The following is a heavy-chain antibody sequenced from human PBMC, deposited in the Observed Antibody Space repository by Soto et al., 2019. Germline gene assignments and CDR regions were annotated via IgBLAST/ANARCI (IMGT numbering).Heavy chain of an antibody. Sequence: SENLSLTCAVSGGSISSSNWWSWVRQPPGKGLEWIGEIYHSGSTNYNPSLKSRVTISVDKSKNQFSLKLSSVTAADTAVYYCARAAMGGSSWPFDYWGHGTVVTASS. CDR1: GGSISSSNW. CDR3: ARAAMGGSSWPFDY. D-gene: IGHD6-13*01. CDR2: IYHSGST. J-gene: IGHJ4*01. V-gene: IGHV4-4*02.